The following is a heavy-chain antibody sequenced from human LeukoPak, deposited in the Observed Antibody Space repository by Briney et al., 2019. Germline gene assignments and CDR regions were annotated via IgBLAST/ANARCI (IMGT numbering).Heavy chain of an antibody. V-gene: IGHV4-59*08. CDR3: ARQNGLYYDSSGDGFDI. D-gene: IGHD3-22*01. J-gene: IGHJ3*02. Sequence: SETLSLTCTVSGGSISSYYWSWLRQPPGKGLEWIGHIYYTGSTNYNPSLKSRVTISIDTSKNQFSLKLSSVTAADTAVYYCARQNGLYYDSSGDGFDIWGQGTRVTVSA. CDR1: GGSISSYY. CDR2: IYYTGST.